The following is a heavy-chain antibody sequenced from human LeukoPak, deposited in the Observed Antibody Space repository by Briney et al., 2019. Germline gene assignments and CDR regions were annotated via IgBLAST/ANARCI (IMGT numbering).Heavy chain of an antibody. CDR3: ARQIAVAGKAGFDY. D-gene: IGHD6-19*01. CDR2: ISSSGSTI. Sequence: GGSLRLSCAASGFTFSSYEMNWVRQAPGKGLEWVSYISSSGSTIYYADSVKGRFTISRDNAKNSLYLQMNSLSAADTAVYYCARQIAVAGKAGFDYWGQGTPVTVSS. CDR1: GFTFSSYE. J-gene: IGHJ4*02. V-gene: IGHV3-48*03.